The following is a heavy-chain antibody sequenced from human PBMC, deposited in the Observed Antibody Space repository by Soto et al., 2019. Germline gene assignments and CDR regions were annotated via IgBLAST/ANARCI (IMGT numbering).Heavy chain of an antibody. CDR2: ISSASSYV. CDR3: ARTKGDYYGLDV. V-gene: IGHV3-21*01. J-gene: IGHJ6*02. D-gene: IGHD3-10*01. Sequence: GGSLRLSCAASGFTFSSYNMNWVRQAPGKGLEWVSSISSASSYVYYADSVKGRFTISRDNARNSLCLQMNSLRAEDTAVYYCARTKGDYYGLDVWGQGTTVTVSS. CDR1: GFTFSSYN.